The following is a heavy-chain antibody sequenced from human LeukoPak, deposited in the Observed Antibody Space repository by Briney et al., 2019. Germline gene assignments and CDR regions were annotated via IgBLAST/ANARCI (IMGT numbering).Heavy chain of an antibody. V-gene: IGHV3-20*04. Sequence: GGSLRLSCAASGFTFTDYSMHWVRQVPGKGLEWVSTINWNGRAVGYADSVRGRFTISRDNAKNSAFLQMNSLRAEDTAVYYCARVRWRADAFDIWGQGTMVTVSS. CDR1: GFTFTDYS. CDR3: ARVRWRADAFDI. J-gene: IGHJ3*02. CDR2: INWNGRAV. D-gene: IGHD3-3*01.